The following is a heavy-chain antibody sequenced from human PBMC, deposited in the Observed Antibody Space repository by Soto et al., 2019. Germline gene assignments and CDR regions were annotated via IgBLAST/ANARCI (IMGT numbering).Heavy chain of an antibody. CDR3: AGSADTIFGNNWFDP. CDR1: GFTFSSYE. D-gene: IGHD3-3*01. J-gene: IGHJ5*02. CDR2: ISSSGSTI. V-gene: IGHV3-48*03. Sequence: PGGSLRLSCAASGFTFSSYEMNWVRQAPGKGLEWVSYISSSGSTIYYADSVKGRFTISRDNAKNSLYLQMNSLRAEDTAVYYCAGSADTIFGNNWFDPWGRGTLVTVSS.